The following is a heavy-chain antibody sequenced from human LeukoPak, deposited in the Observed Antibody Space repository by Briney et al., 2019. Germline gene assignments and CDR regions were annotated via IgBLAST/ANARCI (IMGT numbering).Heavy chain of an antibody. CDR1: GFTFTNYV. D-gene: IGHD2-2*01. J-gene: IGHJ3*02. CDR3: AKVYCSSTSCYRTGAFDI. Sequence: GGSLRLSCAASGFTFTNYVMRWARQAPEKGLECVSVISGSGGSTYYADSVKGRFTISRDNSKNTLYLQTNSLRAEDTAVYYCAKVYCSSTSCYRTGAFDIWGQGTMVTVSS. V-gene: IGHV3-23*01. CDR2: ISGSGGST.